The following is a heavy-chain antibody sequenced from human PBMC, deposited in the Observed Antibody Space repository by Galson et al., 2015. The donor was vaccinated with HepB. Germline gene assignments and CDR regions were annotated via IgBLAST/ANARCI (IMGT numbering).Heavy chain of an antibody. CDR2: IWYDGSE. V-gene: IGHV3-33*02. CDR1: GFTFSTYD. Sequence: SLRLSCAASGFTFSTYDMHWVRQAPGKGLEWVADIWYDGSEYYVDSAKGRFTISRDNSTNTLYLQMNSLRAADTAVYYCAGDGRITMDRGVIDYWGHGTLVAVSS. CDR3: AGDGRITMDRGVIDY. D-gene: IGHD3-10*01. J-gene: IGHJ4*01.